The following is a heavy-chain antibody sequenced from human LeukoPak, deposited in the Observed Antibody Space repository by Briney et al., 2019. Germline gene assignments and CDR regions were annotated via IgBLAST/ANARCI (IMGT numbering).Heavy chain of an antibody. Sequence: GGSLRLSCAASGFTFSSYGMSWVRQAPGKGLEWVSAISGSGGSTYYADSVEGRFTISRDNSKNTLYLQMNSLRAEDTAVYYCAKGAVLLWFGGPAGGYYYMDVWGKGTTVTISS. J-gene: IGHJ6*03. V-gene: IGHV3-23*01. CDR1: GFTFSSYG. CDR2: ISGSGGST. D-gene: IGHD3-10*01. CDR3: AKGAVLLWFGGPAGGYYYMDV.